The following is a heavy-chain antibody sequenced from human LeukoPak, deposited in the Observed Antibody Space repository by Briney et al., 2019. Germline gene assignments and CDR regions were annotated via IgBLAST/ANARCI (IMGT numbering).Heavy chain of an antibody. CDR1: GGSISSGGYY. D-gene: IGHD6-13*01. J-gene: IGHJ3*02. Sequence: PSETLSLTCTVSGGSISSGGYYWSWIRQHPGKGLEWIGYIYYSGSTYYNPSLKSRVIISVDTSKNQFSLKLSSVTAADTAVYYCARDSDSSWSIDAFDIWGQGTMVTVSS. CDR3: ARDSDSSWSIDAFDI. CDR2: IYYSGST. V-gene: IGHV4-31*03.